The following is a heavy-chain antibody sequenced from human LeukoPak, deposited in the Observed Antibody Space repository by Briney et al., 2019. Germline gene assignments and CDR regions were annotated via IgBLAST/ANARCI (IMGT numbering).Heavy chain of an antibody. CDR2: IYYSGST. CDR3: AGAVSTNAIDY. V-gene: IGHV4-31*03. J-gene: IGHJ4*02. Sequence: PSQTLSLTCTVSGGSISSGIYYWNWTRQHPGKGLEWIGYIYYSGSTYYNPSLKSRLTMSVDTSKNQFSLKLSSVTAADTAVYFCAGAVSTNAIDYWGQGTLVTVSS. CDR1: GGSISSGIYY. D-gene: IGHD1-1*01.